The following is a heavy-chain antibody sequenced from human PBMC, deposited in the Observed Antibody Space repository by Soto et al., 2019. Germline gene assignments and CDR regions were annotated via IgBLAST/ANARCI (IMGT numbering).Heavy chain of an antibody. J-gene: IGHJ4*02. D-gene: IGHD3-10*01. Sequence: SETLSLTCTVSGGSISSSSYYWGWIRQPPGKGLEWIGSIYYSGSTYYNPSLKSRVTISVDTSKNQFSLKLSSVTAADTAVYYCARNILFGELSPYYFDYWGQGTLVTVSS. CDR1: GGSISSSSYY. CDR3: ARNILFGELSPYYFDY. V-gene: IGHV4-39*01. CDR2: IYYSGST.